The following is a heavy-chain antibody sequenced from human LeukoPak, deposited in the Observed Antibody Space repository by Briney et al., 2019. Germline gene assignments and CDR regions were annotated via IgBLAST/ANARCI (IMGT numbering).Heavy chain of an antibody. CDR2: INHSGST. CDR1: GGSFSGYY. CDR3: ARDPGYCSGGSCYGHNAFAI. J-gene: IGHJ3*02. D-gene: IGHD2-15*01. V-gene: IGHV4-34*01. Sequence: SETLSLTCAVYGGSFSGYYWSWIRQPPGRGLEWIGEINHSGSTNYNPSLKSRVTISVDTSKNQFSLKLSSVTAADTAVYYCARDPGYCSGGSCYGHNAFAIWGQGTMVTVSS.